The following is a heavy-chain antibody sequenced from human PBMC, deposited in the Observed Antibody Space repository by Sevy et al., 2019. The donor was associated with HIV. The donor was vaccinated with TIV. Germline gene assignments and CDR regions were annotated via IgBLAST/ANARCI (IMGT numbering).Heavy chain of an antibody. V-gene: IGHV3-23*01. J-gene: IGHJ4*02. CDR2: ISHTGDNI. Sequence: GGSLRLSCAASGFTFSSYAMTWVRQAPGKGLEWVSSISHTGDNIYYAGSVRGRFTISRDNSKGTLDLHMSSLRAEDTAVYYCAGRKVGDFWSGSLRGPWAGGPLFDYWGQGTLVTVSS. D-gene: IGHD3-3*01. CDR1: GFTFSSYA. CDR3: AGRKVGDFWSGSLRGPWAGGPLFDY.